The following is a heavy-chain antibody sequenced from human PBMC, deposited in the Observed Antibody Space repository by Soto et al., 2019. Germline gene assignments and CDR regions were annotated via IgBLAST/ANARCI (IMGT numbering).Heavy chain of an antibody. CDR2: IYKSATT. J-gene: IGHJ5*01. CDR1: GDSISNLDYF. Sequence: PSETLSLTCSVSGDSISNLDYFWAWIRQPPGQALEYIGYIYKSATTYYNPSFESRVGISVDTSKSQFSLNVTSVTAADTAVYFCARGRYCLTGRCFPNWFDSWGQGALVTVSS. D-gene: IGHD7-27*01. CDR3: ARGRYCLTGRCFPNWFDS. V-gene: IGHV4-30-4*01.